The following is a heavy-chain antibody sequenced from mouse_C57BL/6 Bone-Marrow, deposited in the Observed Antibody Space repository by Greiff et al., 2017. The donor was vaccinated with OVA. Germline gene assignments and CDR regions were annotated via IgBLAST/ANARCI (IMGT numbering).Heavy chain of an antibody. CDR1: GFTFSDAW. CDR2: IRNQANNHAT. CDR3: TRRTVAPLDY. Sequence: EVMLVESGGGLVQPGGSMKLSCAASGFTFSDAWMDWVRQSPEKGLEWVAEIRNQANNHATYYAESVKGRFTISRDDSKSSVYLQMNRLRAEDTGIYYFTRRTVAPLDYWGQGTTLTVSS. D-gene: IGHD1-1*01. J-gene: IGHJ2*01. V-gene: IGHV6-6*01.